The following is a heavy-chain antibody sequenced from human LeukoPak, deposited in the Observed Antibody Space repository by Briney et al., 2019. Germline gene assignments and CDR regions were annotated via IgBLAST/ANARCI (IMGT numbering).Heavy chain of an antibody. D-gene: IGHD3-10*01. J-gene: IGHJ5*02. V-gene: IGHV4-39*07. CDR2: IYYSGST. CDR3: ARDRITMVRGVINWFDP. CDR1: GGSISSSSYY. Sequence: SETLSLTCTVSGGSISSSSYYWGWIRQPPGKGLEWIGGIYYSGSTYYNPSLKSRVTISVDTSKNQFSLKLSSVTAADTAVYYCARDRITMVRGVINWFDPWGQGTLVTVSS.